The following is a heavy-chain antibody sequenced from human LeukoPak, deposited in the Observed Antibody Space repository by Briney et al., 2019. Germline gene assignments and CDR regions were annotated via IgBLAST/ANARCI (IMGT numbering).Heavy chain of an antibody. J-gene: IGHJ4*02. V-gene: IGHV3-23*01. CDR1: GFTFSSYA. CDR2: ISGSGGST. CDR3: ARGEWGYCSSTSCYSHY. D-gene: IGHD2-2*01. Sequence: GSLRLSCAASGFTFSSYAMSWVRQAPGKGLEWVSAISGSGGSTYYADSVKGRFTISRDNSRNTLYLQMNSLRAEETAAYYCARGEWGYCSSTSCYSHYWGQGTLVTVSS.